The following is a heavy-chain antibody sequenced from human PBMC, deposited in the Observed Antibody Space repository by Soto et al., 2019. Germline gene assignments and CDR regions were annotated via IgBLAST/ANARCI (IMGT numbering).Heavy chain of an antibody. CDR1: GFSLSTSGVG. V-gene: IGHV2-5*02. CDR2: IYWDDDK. CDR3: AHSDGDAFDI. Sequence: SGPTLLNPTHTLTLTCTFSGFSLSTSGVGVGWIRPPPGKALEWLALIYWDDDKRSSPSLKSRLTITKDTSKNQVVLTMTNMDPVATATYYCAHSDGDAFDIWGQGTMVTVSS. J-gene: IGHJ3*02.